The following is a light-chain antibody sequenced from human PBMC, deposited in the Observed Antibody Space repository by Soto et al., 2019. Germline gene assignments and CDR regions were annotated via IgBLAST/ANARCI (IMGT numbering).Light chain of an antibody. CDR2: GAS. Sequence: EIVLTQSPGTLSLSPGERATLSCRASQSVSSNYLAWYQQKPGQAPRLLIYGASSRATGIPDRFSGSASGTDFTLTIRKLEPEDFAVYYCQQYDNSPLTFGGGTKVEIK. CDR3: QQYDNSPLT. CDR1: QSVSSNY. J-gene: IGKJ4*01. V-gene: IGKV3-20*01.